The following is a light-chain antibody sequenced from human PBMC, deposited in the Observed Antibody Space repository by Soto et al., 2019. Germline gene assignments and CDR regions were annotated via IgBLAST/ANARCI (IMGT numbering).Light chain of an antibody. CDR2: GAS. V-gene: IGKV3-20*01. J-gene: IGKJ5*01. CDR3: QQYGSSPLIS. Sequence: EIVLTQSPGTLSLSPGERATLSCRAIQSVSSTYLIWYQQKPGQAPRLLIYGASSRATGVPDRFSGGGSGTDFTLTISRLEPEDFAVYYCQQYGSSPLISFGQGTRLEI. CDR1: QSVSSTY.